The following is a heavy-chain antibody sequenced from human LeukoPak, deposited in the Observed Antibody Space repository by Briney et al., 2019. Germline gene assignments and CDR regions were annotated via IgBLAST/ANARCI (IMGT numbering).Heavy chain of an antibody. V-gene: IGHV3-23*01. CDR2: ITGSGSIT. CDR1: GFTFSSQG. CDR3: AKMQGYFDY. J-gene: IGHJ4*02. Sequence: QPGGSLRLSCAASGFTFSSQGMSWVRQAPGKGLEWVSAITGSGSITYYSDSVKGRFTISRENSKNTVYLQLNSLRVEDTAVYYCAKMQGYFDYWGQGTLVTVSS.